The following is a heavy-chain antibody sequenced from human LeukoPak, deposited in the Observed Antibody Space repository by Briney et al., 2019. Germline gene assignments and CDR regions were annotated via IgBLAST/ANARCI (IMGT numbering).Heavy chain of an antibody. J-gene: IGHJ5*02. CDR2: ITTNSGGT. Sequence: GASVKVSCKSSGYTFTGYYMHWVRQAPGQGLEWMGWITTNSGGTNYAQKFQGRVTMTRDTSISTAYMELSRLRSDDTAVYYCARDLSGCSSTSCYFDNWFDPWGQGTLVTVSS. CDR3: ARDLSGCSSTSCYFDNWFDP. D-gene: IGHD2-2*01. CDR1: GYTFTGYY. V-gene: IGHV1-2*02.